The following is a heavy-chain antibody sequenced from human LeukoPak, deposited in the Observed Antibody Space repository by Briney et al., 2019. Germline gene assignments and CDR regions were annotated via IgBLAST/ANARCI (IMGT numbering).Heavy chain of an antibody. D-gene: IGHD2-21*01. V-gene: IGHV3-7*03. CDR3: ARSSYGTPPSV. CDR1: GSYW. J-gene: IGHJ3*01. Sequence: GGSLRLSCAASGSYWMHWVRQAPGKGLEWVASINSDGSEGYYADVVKGRFTISRDNAKNSLYLQINSLRAEDTAVYYCARSSYGTPPSVWAKGTMVTVS. CDR2: INSDGSEG.